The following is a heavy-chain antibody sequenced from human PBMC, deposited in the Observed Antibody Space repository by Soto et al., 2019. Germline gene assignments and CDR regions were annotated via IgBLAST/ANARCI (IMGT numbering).Heavy chain of an antibody. J-gene: IGHJ4*01. CDR2: ITSGFST. CDR3: AKAAGIATATTSGHAFDY. CDR1: GFTFSNFA. D-gene: IGHD3-10*01. Sequence: GGSLRLSCAASGFTFSNFAMSWVRQAPGKGPEWVSGITSGFSTHFADSVKGRFAISRDNSKNTVYLQMNSPRAGDTALYYCAKAAGIATATTSGHAFDYWGHGTLVTVSS. V-gene: IGHV3-23*01.